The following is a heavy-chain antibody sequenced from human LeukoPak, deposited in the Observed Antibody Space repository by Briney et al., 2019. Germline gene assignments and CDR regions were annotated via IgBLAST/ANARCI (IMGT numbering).Heavy chain of an antibody. Sequence: KSSETLSLACAVYGGSFSGYYWSWIRQPPGKGLEWIGEINHSGSTNYNPSLKSRVTISVDTSKNQFSLKLSSVTAADTAVYYCARGTSGSYSIDYWGQGTLVTVSS. V-gene: IGHV4-34*01. D-gene: IGHD1-26*01. CDR1: GGSFSGYY. CDR3: ARGTSGSYSIDY. CDR2: INHSGST. J-gene: IGHJ4*02.